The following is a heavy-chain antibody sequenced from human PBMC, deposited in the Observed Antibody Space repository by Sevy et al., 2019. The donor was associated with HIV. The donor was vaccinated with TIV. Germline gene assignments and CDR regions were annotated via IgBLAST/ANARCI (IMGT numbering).Heavy chain of an antibody. CDR3: ARELCSGTTCYLNWFDT. D-gene: IGHD2-15*01. CDR2: VIPIFGTP. CDR1: GGTFGSYA. Sequence: ASVKVSCKASGGTFGSYAISWVRQAPGQGLEWMGRVIPIFGTPNYAQKFQGRVTITAHESTSTAYMELSSLRSEDTAIYYCARELCSGTTCYLNWFDTWCQGTLVTVSS. V-gene: IGHV1-69*13. J-gene: IGHJ5*02.